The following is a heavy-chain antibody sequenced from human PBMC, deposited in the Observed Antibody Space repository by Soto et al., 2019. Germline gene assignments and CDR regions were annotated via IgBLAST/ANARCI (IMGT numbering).Heavy chain of an antibody. Sequence: LSETLSLTCTVSGGSISSYYWSWIRQPPGKGLEWIGYIYYNGNTNYNPSLKSRVTISVDTSKNQFSLKLSSVTAADTAVYYCARFRAFGSGSNANWFDPWGQGTLVTVSS. V-gene: IGHV4-59*08. CDR1: GGSISSYY. D-gene: IGHD6-19*01. CDR3: ARFRAFGSGSNANWFDP. CDR2: IYYNGNT. J-gene: IGHJ5*02.